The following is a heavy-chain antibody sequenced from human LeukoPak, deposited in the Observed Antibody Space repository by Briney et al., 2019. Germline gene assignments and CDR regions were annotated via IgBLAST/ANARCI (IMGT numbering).Heavy chain of an antibody. CDR2: IYYSGST. V-gene: IGHV4-59*01. D-gene: IGHD5-18*01. CDR1: GGSISSYY. CDR3: ARGRRITARGYYYYMDV. J-gene: IGHJ6*03. Sequence: SETLSLTCTVSGGSISSYYWSWIRQPPGKGLEWIGYIYYSGSTNYNPSLKSRVTISVDTSKNQFSLKLSSVTADTAVYYCARGRRITARGYYYYMDVWGKGTTVTVSS.